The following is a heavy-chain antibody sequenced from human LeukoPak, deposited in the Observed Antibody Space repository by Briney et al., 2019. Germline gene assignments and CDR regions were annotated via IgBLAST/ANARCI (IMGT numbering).Heavy chain of an antibody. CDR2: IYSKGYT. J-gene: IGHJ4*02. CDR1: GASLNAFY. V-gene: IGHV4-59*01. Sequence: PSETLSPTCTVSGASLNAFYWSWIRQPPGAGLEWIGYIYSKGYTNYNPSLKSRVTMSVDTSKNQSTLNLRSVTAADTAVYYCSRDTGYCSSGSCYPLYWGQGTLVTVSS. D-gene: IGHD2-15*01. CDR3: SRDTGYCSSGSCYPLY.